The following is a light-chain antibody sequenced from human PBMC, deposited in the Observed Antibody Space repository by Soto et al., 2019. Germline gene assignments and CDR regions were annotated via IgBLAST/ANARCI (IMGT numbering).Light chain of an antibody. CDR3: QQYGTSEII. CDR1: QSLTNSF. V-gene: IGKV3-20*01. J-gene: IGKJ5*01. CDR2: DTS. Sequence: EFALTQSPGTLSFSPGERSTLACRSSQSLTNSFIAWYQQKPGQAPRLLIYDTSSRASGIPDRFSGSGSGTDFTLTVSRLETEDFAVFYCQQYGTSEIIFGQGTRLEIK.